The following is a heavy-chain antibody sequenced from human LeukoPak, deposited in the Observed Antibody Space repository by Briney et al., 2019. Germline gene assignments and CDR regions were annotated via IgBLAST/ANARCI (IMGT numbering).Heavy chain of an antibody. J-gene: IGHJ5*02. CDR2: INPNSGGT. D-gene: IGHD3-10*01. CDR1: GYSFTDKY. Sequence: VASVKVSCKASGYSFTDKYMHWVRQAPGQGLEWMGWINPNSGGTNYAQKFQGRVTMTTDTSMSTAYMELSRLTSDDTAVYYCARDSGTTGEVKFDPWGQGTLVTVSS. CDR3: ARDSGTTGEVKFDP. V-gene: IGHV1-2*02.